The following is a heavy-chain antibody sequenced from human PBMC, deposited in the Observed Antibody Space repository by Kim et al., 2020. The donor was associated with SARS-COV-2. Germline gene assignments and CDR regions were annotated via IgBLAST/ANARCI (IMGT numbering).Heavy chain of an antibody. CDR2: IYYSGST. CDR1: GGSISSSSYY. V-gene: IGHV4-39*07. D-gene: IGHD6-19*01. Sequence: SETLSLTCTVSGGSISSSSYYWGWIRQPPGKGLEWIGSIYYSGSTYYNPSLKSRVTISVDTSKNQFSLKLSSVTAADTAVYYCAGIAVAGPLRDYWGQGTLVTVSS. J-gene: IGHJ4*02. CDR3: AGIAVAGPLRDY.